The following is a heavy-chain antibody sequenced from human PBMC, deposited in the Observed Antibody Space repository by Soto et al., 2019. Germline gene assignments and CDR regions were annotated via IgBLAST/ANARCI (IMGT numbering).Heavy chain of an antibody. CDR3: ARRLDSSSWSGNDY. Sequence: SETLSLTCTVSGFSISNYYWTWIRQPPGTGLEWIGEINHSGSTNYNPSLKSRVTISVDTSKNQFSLKLSSVTAADTAVYYCARRLDSSSWSGNDYWGQGTLVTVSS. J-gene: IGHJ4*02. CDR2: INHSGST. D-gene: IGHD6-13*01. V-gene: IGHV4-34*01. CDR1: GFSISNYY.